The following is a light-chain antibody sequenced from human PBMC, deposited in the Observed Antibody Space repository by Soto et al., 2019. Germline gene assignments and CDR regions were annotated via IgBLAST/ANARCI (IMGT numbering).Light chain of an antibody. V-gene: IGLV2-23*03. J-gene: IGLJ2*01. CDR3: CSYAHISTFVV. CDR2: EGS. Sequence: QSALTQPASVSGSPGQSITISCTGTSSDVGSYNLVSWYQQHPGKAPKLMIYEGSKRPSGVSSRFSGSKSGNTASLTISGLQAEDEADYYCCSYAHISTFVVFGGGTKLTVL. CDR1: SSDVGSYNL.